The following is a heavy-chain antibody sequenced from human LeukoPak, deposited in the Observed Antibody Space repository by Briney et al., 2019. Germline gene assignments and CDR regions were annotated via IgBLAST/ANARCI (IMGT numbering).Heavy chain of an antibody. J-gene: IGHJ4*02. V-gene: IGHV3-53*01. CDR1: GFTVSSNY. CDR2: IYSGGST. CDR3: ARENRPGTGSYPS. Sequence: GGSLRLSCAAPGFTVSSNYMNWVRQAPGQGLEWISVIYSGGSTYYADSVKGRFTISRDDSKNTLYLQMNSLRAEDTAVYYCARENRPGTGSYPSWGQGTLVTVSS. D-gene: IGHD3-10*01.